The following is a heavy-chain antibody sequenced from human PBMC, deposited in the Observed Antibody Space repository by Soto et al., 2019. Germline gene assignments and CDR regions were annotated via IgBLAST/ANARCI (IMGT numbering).Heavy chain of an antibody. CDR1: GGSISSGGYY. CDR2: IYYSGST. D-gene: IGHD4-17*01. J-gene: IGHJ4*02. Sequence: QVQLQESGPGLVKPSQTLSLTCTVSGGSISSGGYYWSWIRQHPGKGLEWIGYIYYSGSTYYNPYLNSRVTISRDKYKNQFSLKLSSVTAADTAVYYCARSRGSTVTTHWGQGTLVTVSS. V-gene: IGHV4-31*03. CDR3: ARSRGSTVTTH.